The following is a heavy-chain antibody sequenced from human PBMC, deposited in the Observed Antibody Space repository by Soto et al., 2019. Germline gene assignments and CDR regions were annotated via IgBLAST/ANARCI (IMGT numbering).Heavy chain of an antibody. V-gene: IGHV3-23*01. CDR1: GFTFSSYA. CDR2: ISGSGGST. CDR3: AKCPPAIFGVIPFDY. J-gene: IGHJ4*02. Sequence: XVSLRLSCAASGFTFSSYAMSWVRQAPGKGLEWVSAISGSGGSTYYADSVKGRFTISRDNSKNTLYLQMNSLRAEDTAVYYCAKCPPAIFGVIPFDYWGQGTLVTVSS. D-gene: IGHD3-3*02.